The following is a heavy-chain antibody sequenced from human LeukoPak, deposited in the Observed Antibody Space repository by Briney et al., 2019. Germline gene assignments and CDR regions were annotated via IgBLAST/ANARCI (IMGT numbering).Heavy chain of an antibody. J-gene: IGHJ4*02. CDR2: INPSDGST. V-gene: IGHV1-46*01. D-gene: IGHD6-13*01. CDR3: ARDLEGLYSRIWAIEY. Sequence: GASVKVSCKASGYTFTSYYIHWVRQAPGQGLEYMGIINPSDGSTNYAQKFQGRVTMTRDMSTSTVYMELSSLRSEDTAVYLCARDLEGLYSRIWAIEYWGQGTLVTVSS. CDR1: GYTFTSYY.